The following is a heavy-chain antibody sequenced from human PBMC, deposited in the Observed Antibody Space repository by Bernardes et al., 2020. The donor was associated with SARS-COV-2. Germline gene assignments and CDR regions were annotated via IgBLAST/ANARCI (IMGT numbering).Heavy chain of an antibody. CDR2: ISPGDSDI. Sequence: GESLKISCKGSGYSFTIFWIAWVRQMPGKGLEWMGIISPGDSDITYSPSFQGQVTFSADKSISTAYLQWSSLKASDTAMYYCARLDGYSNSWYPFDYWGQGTLVTVSS. CDR3: ARLDGYSNSWYPFDY. CDR1: GYSFTIFW. V-gene: IGHV5-51*01. D-gene: IGHD6-13*01. J-gene: IGHJ4*02.